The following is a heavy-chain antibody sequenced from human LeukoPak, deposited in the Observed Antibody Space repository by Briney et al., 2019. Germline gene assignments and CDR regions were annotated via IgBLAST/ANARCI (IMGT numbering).Heavy chain of an antibody. Sequence: PGGSLRLSCAASGFTFSSYAMHWVRQAPGKGLEWVAVISYDGSNKYYADSVKGRFTISRDNSKNTLYLQMNSLRAEDTAVYYCAIPSSKMVRGAVDYWGQGALVTVSS. J-gene: IGHJ4*02. CDR1: GFTFSSYA. CDR2: ISYDGSNK. CDR3: AIPSSKMVRGAVDY. D-gene: IGHD3-10*01. V-gene: IGHV3-30-3*01.